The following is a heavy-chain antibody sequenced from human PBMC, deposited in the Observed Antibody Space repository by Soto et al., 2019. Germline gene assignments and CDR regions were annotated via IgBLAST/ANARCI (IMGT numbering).Heavy chain of an antibody. J-gene: IGHJ4*02. Sequence: GGSLRLSCAASGFTFTNYAMSWVRQAPGKGLEWVSAISGSGGNTYYADSVKGRFTISKDNSKNTLYMEMNSLRAEDTAVYFCAKSPGRIGGSSRAHDCWGQGTLVTVSS. CDR2: ISGSGGNT. CDR3: AKSPGRIGGSSRAHDC. V-gene: IGHV3-23*01. CDR1: GFTFTNYA. D-gene: IGHD6-6*01.